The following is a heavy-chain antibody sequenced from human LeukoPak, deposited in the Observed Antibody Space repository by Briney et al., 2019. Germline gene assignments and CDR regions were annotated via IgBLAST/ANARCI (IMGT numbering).Heavy chain of an antibody. Sequence: SETLSLTCTVSGDSISSSYWNWIRQPPGKGLEWIGYIYTTGRTNYNPSLKSRVTISVDTSKNQFSLKLSSVTAADTAVYYCAKILGSGVWYGFDIWGQGTMVTVSS. J-gene: IGHJ3*02. CDR3: AKILGSGVWYGFDI. V-gene: IGHV4-4*09. CDR2: IYTTGRT. D-gene: IGHD7-27*01. CDR1: GDSISSSY.